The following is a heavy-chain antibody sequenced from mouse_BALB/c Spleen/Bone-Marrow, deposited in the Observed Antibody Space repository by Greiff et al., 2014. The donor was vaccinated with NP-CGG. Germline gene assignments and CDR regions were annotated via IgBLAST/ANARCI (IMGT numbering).Heavy chain of an antibody. D-gene: IGHD1-1*01. CDR2: IDPANGNT. V-gene: IGHV14-3*02. J-gene: IGHJ3*01. CDR3: APYYYGSSQFAY. Sequence: VQLQQSGAELVKPGASVKLSCTASGFNIKDTYMHWVKQRPEQGLEWIERIDPANGNTKYDPKFQGKATITADTSSNTAYLQLSSLTSEDTAVYYCAPYYYGSSQFAYWGQGTLVTVSA. CDR1: GFNIKDTY.